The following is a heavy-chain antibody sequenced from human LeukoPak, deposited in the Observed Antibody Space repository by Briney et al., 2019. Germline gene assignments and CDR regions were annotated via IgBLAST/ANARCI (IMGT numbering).Heavy chain of an antibody. V-gene: IGHV4-31*03. D-gene: IGHD4-11*01. CDR2: IHFLVST. CDR3: ARVRTTLSGFAFDY. CDR1: GGSFSSGGFY. J-gene: IGHJ4*02. Sequence: SQTLSLTCTVSGGSFSSGGFYWSWIRPHPGKDLEWICYIHFLVSTHYTASLRSRITISTVTSKSQFSLKLRSVTAADTAVYYCARVRTTLSGFAFDYWGQGTLVTVSS.